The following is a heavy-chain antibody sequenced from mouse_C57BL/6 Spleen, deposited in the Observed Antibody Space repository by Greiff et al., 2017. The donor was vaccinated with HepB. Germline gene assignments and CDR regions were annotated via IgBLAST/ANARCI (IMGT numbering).Heavy chain of an antibody. V-gene: IGHV1-82*01. CDR1: GYAFSSSW. Sequence: QVQLQQSGPELVKPGASVKISCKASGYAFSSSWMNWVKQRPGKGLEWIGRIYPGDGDTNYNGKVKGKATLTADKSSSTAYMHLSSLTSEDSAVYFCANDYDGYFDGWGTGTTVTVSS. J-gene: IGHJ1*03. CDR2: IYPGDGDT. CDR3: ANDYDGYFDG. D-gene: IGHD2-4*01.